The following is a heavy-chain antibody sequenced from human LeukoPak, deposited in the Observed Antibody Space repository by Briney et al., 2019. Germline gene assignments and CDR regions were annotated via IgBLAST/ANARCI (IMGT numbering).Heavy chain of an antibody. Sequence: SVKVSCKASGGTLSSYTITWVRQAPRQGLEWMGGIIPIFGTADYAQKFQGRVTMTRDASTSTVYMELSSLRSEDTAVYYCAREIGPRQLHLWGSAFDYWGQGTLVTVSS. D-gene: IGHD5-18*01. CDR2: IIPIFGTA. CDR1: GGTLSSYT. J-gene: IGHJ4*02. V-gene: IGHV1-69*05. CDR3: AREIGPRQLHLWGSAFDY.